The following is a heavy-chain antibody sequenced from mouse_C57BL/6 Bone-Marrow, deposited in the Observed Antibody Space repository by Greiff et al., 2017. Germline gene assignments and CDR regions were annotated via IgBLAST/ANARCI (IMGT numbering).Heavy chain of an antibody. V-gene: IGHV1-74*01. CDR2: IHPSDSAT. J-gene: IGHJ2*01. CDR1: GYTFTSSW. CDR3: SIVQHVFDY. Sequence: VQLQQPGAELVKPGASVKVSCKASGYTFTSSWLHWVKQRPGQGLEWIGRIHPSDSATNYNQKFKGKATLTVDKSYSAAYMQLSSLTSEVSAVYDCSIVQHVFDYWGQGTTLTVAS.